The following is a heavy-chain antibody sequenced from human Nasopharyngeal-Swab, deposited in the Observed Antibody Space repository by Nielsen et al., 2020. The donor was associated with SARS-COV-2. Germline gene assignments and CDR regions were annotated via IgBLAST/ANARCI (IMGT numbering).Heavy chain of an antibody. CDR2: IYSYSTT. J-gene: IGHJ4*02. CDR1: GFTVSGTY. Sequence: GGSLRLSRAGSGFTVSGTYMAWVRQVPGEGLEWVSFIYSYSTTDYADSVKGRFTISRDNSKNTLFLQLNTLRVEDTAVYFCARVVSDNNGWYHFDYWGQGTLVTVSS. CDR3: ARVVSDNNGWYHFDY. D-gene: IGHD6-19*01. V-gene: IGHV3-66*01.